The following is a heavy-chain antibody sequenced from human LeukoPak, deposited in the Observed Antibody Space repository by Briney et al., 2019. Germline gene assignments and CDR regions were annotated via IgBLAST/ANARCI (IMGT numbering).Heavy chain of an antibody. CDR3: ARDLSLGVQYYFDY. Sequence: PGGSLRLSCAASGFTFSSYGTHWVRQAPGKGLEWVAVIWYDGSNKYYADSVKGRFTISRDNSKNTLYLQMNSLRAEDTAVYYCARDLSLGVQYYFDYWGQGTLVTVSS. D-gene: IGHD3-10*01. CDR2: IWYDGSNK. CDR1: GFTFSSYG. V-gene: IGHV3-33*01. J-gene: IGHJ4*02.